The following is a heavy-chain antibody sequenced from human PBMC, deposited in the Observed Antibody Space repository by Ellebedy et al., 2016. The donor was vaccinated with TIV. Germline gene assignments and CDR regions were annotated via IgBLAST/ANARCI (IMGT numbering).Heavy chain of an antibody. CDR2: ISYDGSNK. J-gene: IGHJ4*02. D-gene: IGHD3-22*01. Sequence: GESLKISCAASGFTFSNYAVHWVRQAPGKGLEWVAAISYDGSNKYYADSVKGRFTISRDNSKNTLYLQMNSLRAEDTAVHYCARGGYYDSNGYIRFDYWGQGTLVTVSS. V-gene: IGHV3-30-3*01. CDR1: GFTFSNYA. CDR3: ARGGYYDSNGYIRFDY.